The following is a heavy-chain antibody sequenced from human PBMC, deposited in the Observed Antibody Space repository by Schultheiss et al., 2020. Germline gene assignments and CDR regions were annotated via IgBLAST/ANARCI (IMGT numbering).Heavy chain of an antibody. D-gene: IGHD5-24*01. CDR2: IKSKTDGGTT. J-gene: IGHJ4*02. CDR1: GFTFTNAW. CDR3: ARGRRWLQEKGSGGRSVGYYFDY. Sequence: GESLKISCAASGFTFTNAWMSWVRQAPGKGLEWVGRIKSKTDGGTTDYAAPVKGRFTISRDDSKNSLYLQMNSLKTEDTAVYYCARGRRWLQEKGSGGRSVGYYFDYWGQGTLVTVSS. V-gene: IGHV3-15*01.